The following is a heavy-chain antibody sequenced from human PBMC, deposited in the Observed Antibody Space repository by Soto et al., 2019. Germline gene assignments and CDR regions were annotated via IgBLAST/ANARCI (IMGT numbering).Heavy chain of an antibody. CDR3: ARDSSPYSSSSPGFDY. D-gene: IGHD6-6*01. CDR1: GYTFTGYN. J-gene: IGHJ4*02. V-gene: IGHV1-2*04. CDR2: IHPNSGAT. Sequence: ASVKVSCKASGYTFTGYNMHWVRQAPGEGLEWMGGIHPNSGATNYPQKSQAWVSMTGDTSIRTAHMELSTLSSDDTAVYYCARDSSPYSSSSPGFDYWGQGTLVTVSS.